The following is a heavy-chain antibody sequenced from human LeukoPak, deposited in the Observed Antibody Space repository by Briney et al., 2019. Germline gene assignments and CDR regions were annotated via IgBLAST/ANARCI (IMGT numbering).Heavy chain of an antibody. D-gene: IGHD3-22*01. CDR1: GYSFTSYW. V-gene: IGHV5-51*01. J-gene: IGHJ4*02. CDR3: ARGVEDYYDSSGYYDYFDY. Sequence: PGESLKISCKGSGYSFTSYWIGWVRQMPGKGLEWMGIIYPGDFDTRYSPSFQGQVTISADKSISTAYLQWSSLKASDTAMYYCARGVEDYYDSSGYYDYFDYWGQGTLVTVSS. CDR2: IYPGDFDT.